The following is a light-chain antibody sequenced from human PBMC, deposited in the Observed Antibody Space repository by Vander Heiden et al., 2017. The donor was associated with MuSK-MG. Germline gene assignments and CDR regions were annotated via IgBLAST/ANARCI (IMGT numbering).Light chain of an antibody. Sequence: EIVMTQSQATLSVSPGERTTPSCGASHSVSSSYAWYQQKPGQTPRLLIYGASTRATGIPARFSSSRSGTEFTLTISSLQSEDFAVYYCQQYNNWPPCSFGQGTKLEIK. CDR1: HSVSSS. V-gene: IGKV3-15*01. CDR3: QQYNNWPPCS. J-gene: IGKJ2*04. CDR2: GAS.